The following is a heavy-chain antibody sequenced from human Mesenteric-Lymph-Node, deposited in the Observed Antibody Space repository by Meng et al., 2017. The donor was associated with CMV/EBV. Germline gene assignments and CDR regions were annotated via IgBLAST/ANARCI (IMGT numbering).Heavy chain of an antibody. V-gene: IGHV1-3*01. CDR2: INAGNGNT. J-gene: IGHJ5*02. D-gene: IGHD3-10*01. Sequence: FTSYVMHWVRQAPGKRLEWMGWINAGNGNTKYSQKFQGRVTITRDTSASTAYMELSSLRSEDTAVYYCARDVLLWFGESSQINWFDPWGQGTLVTVSS. CDR1: FTSYV. CDR3: ARDVLLWFGESSQINWFDP.